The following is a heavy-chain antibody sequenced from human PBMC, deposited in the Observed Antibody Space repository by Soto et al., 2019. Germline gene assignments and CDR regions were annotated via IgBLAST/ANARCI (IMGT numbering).Heavy chain of an antibody. Sequence: QVQLQESGPGLVKPSGTLSLTSAVSGGSISSSNWWSWVRQPPGKGLEWIGEIYHSGSTNYNPSRKSRVTISVDKYKHQFSLKLSSVTAADTAVYYCARVRYDILTGLYYYYGMDVWGQGTTVTVSS. CDR3: ARVRYDILTGLYYYYGMDV. CDR1: GGSISSSNW. J-gene: IGHJ6*02. CDR2: IYHSGST. V-gene: IGHV4-4*02. D-gene: IGHD3-9*01.